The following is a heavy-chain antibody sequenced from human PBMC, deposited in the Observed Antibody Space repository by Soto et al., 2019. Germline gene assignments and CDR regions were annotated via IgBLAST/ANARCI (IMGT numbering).Heavy chain of an antibody. CDR1: GGSISSGGYY. J-gene: IGHJ5*02. V-gene: IGHV4-31*03. CDR2: IYYSGST. CDR3: ARVYYDVWSGYFAWFDP. Sequence: QVQLQESGPGLVKPSQTLSLTCTVSGGSISSGGYYWSWIRQHPGKGLEWIGYIYYSGSTYYNPSLKSRVTISVDTSKNQFSLKLSSVTAADTAVYYCARVYYDVWSGYFAWFDPWGQGTLVTVSS. D-gene: IGHD3-3*01.